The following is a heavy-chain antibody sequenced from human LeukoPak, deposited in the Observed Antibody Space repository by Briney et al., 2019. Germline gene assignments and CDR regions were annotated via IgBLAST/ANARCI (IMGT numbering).Heavy chain of an antibody. CDR2: INAYNGDT. CDR1: GYTFTNYL. J-gene: IGHJ4*02. Sequence: ASVKVSCKASGYTFTNYLMNWVRQAPGQGLEWMAWINAYNGDTNYAQKLQGRVTLTTDTSTSTAYMELRSLRSDDTAVYYCARDGSGVWFDYWGQGTLVTVSS. CDR3: ARDGSGVWFDY. D-gene: IGHD3-10*01. V-gene: IGHV1-18*01.